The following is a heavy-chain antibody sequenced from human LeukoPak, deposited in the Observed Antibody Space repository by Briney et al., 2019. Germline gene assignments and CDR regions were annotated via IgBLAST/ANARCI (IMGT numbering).Heavy chain of an antibody. CDR2: INPNSGGT. CDR1: GYTFTDYY. D-gene: IGHD3-22*01. V-gene: IGHV1-2*02. Sequence: GASVKVSCKTSGYTFTDYYIHWVRQAPGQGLEWMGWINPNSGGTSYAQKFQGRVTMTRDTSISTAYMELSGLRSEDTAVYYCARMYYYDRSTLNWFDPWGQGTLVTVSS. J-gene: IGHJ5*02. CDR3: ARMYYYDRSTLNWFDP.